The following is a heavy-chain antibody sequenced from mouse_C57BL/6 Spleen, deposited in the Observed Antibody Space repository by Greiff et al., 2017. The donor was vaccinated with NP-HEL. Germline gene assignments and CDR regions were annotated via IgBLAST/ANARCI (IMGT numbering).Heavy chain of an antibody. J-gene: IGHJ2*01. D-gene: IGHD2-1*01. V-gene: IGHV1-42*01. Sequence: EVQLQQSGPELVKPGASVKISCKASGYSFTGYYMNWVKQSPEKSLEWIGEINPSTGGTTYNQKFKAKATLTVDKSSSTAYMQLKSLTSEDSAVYYWASKSVYGNYDYFDYWGQGTTLTVSS. CDR1: GYSFTGYY. CDR2: INPSTGGT. CDR3: ASKSVYGNYDYFDY.